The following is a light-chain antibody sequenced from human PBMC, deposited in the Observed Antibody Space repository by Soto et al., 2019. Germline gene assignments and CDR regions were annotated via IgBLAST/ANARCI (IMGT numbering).Light chain of an antibody. V-gene: IGKV1-5*01. CDR3: QQYDSSPLT. Sequence: DIQLTQSPSSLSASVGDRVTITCQASQNISTYLNWYQQKPGKAPKLLIYDSSSLESGVPSRFSGSGSGTEFTLTISTLQPDDFATYYCQQYDSSPLTFGQGTKV. CDR2: DSS. CDR1: QNISTY. J-gene: IGKJ1*01.